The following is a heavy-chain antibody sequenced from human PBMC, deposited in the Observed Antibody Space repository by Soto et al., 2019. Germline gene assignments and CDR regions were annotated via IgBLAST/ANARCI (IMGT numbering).Heavy chain of an antibody. CDR1: GGSISGYY. CDR3: SRVGCSNSKCYTRGMDV. Sequence: PSETVSLTCTVSGGSISGYYWSWVRQPAGKGLEWVGRIYSDGTTNYSPSLKSRVTMSLDTSKDQFSLHLNSVTAADTAVYYCSRVGCSNSKCYTRGMDVWGQGTTVTVSS. D-gene: IGHD2-2*01. CDR2: IYSDGTT. V-gene: IGHV4-4*07. J-gene: IGHJ6*02.